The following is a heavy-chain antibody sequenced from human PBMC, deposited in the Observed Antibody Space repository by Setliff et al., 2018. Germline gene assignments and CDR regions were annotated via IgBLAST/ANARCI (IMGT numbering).Heavy chain of an antibody. V-gene: IGHV3-23*01. D-gene: IGHD6-13*01. Sequence: PGGSLRLSCAASGFTFSNYAMSWVRQAPGKGLEWVSAISGSGAISYADSVKGRFTVSRDNSKNTLYLQMNSLRGEDTAVYYCAKDTGYSSSWPYYYYYYGMDVWGQGTTVTVSS. CDR2: ISGSGAI. CDR1: GFTFSNYA. CDR3: AKDTGYSSSWPYYYYYYGMDV. J-gene: IGHJ6*02.